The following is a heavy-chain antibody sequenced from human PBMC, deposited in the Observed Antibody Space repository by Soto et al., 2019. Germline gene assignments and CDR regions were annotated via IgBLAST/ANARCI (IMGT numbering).Heavy chain of an antibody. J-gene: IGHJ5*02. D-gene: IGHD2-21*02. CDR1: GGTFSSYA. CDR2: IIPIFGTA. V-gene: IGHV1-69*13. CDR3: ARAYRVTAMYNWFDP. Sequence: SVKVSCKASGGTFSSYAISWVRQAPGQGLEWMGGIIPIFGTANYAQKFQGRVTITADESTSTAYMELSNLRSEDTAVYYCARAYRVTAMYNWFDPWGQGTLVTVSS.